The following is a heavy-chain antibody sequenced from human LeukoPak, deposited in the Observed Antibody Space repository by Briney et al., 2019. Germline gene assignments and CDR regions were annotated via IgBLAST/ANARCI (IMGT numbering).Heavy chain of an antibody. CDR3: ARGKAAAGLSL. CDR1: GYTFTSYD. Sequence: ASVKVSCKASGYTFTSYDINWLRQATGQQLEWMGWMNPNRCNTEYAHKFQGEVTITRNTCIITAYMELSSLRSEDTAVYYCARGKAAAGLSLWGQGTLDTVSS. V-gene: IGHV1-8*01. D-gene: IGHD6-13*01. CDR2: MNPNRCNT. J-gene: IGHJ4*02.